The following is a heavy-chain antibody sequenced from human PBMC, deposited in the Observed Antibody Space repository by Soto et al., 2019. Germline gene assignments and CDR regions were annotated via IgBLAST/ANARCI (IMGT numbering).Heavy chain of an antibody. D-gene: IGHD1-26*01. Sequence: EVQLVESGGGVVQPGGSLRLSCTAAGFTLNTHWMHWGRQSPGKGLVWVSRIYFDVITTNYADSVKGRLTVTRDNAKNTVYLHVNTLRDEDSAGYYCARGGSMGVDYWGQGTLVTVSS. CDR1: GFTLNTHW. J-gene: IGHJ4*02. CDR3: ARGGSMGVDY. CDR2: IYFDVITT. V-gene: IGHV3-74*01.